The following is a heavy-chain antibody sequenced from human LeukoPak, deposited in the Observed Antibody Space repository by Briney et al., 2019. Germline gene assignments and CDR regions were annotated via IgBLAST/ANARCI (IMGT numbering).Heavy chain of an antibody. J-gene: IGHJ4*02. D-gene: IGHD3-10*01. Sequence: PGGSLRLSCVASGFTFSTYAMSWIRQAPGKGLQWVALISGSYDSTYYTDSVKGRFTLSRDNSKNTLYLQMNSLRVEDTAVYYCATSSFVEGNPDYWGQGILVTVSS. CDR2: ISGSYDST. CDR1: GFTFSTYA. CDR3: ATSSFVEGNPDY. V-gene: IGHV3-23*01.